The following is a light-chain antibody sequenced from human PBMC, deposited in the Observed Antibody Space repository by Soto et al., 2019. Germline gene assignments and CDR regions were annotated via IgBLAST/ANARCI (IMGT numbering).Light chain of an antibody. V-gene: IGKV3-15*01. CDR1: QSVSSN. J-gene: IGKJ4*01. CDR2: GAS. CDR3: QQYNNWPPPLT. Sequence: EIVMTQSPATLSVSPGERATLSCRASQSVSSNLAWYQQKPGQAPRLLIYGASTRATGIPARFSGSGSWTDFTLTISSLQSEDFAVYYCQQYNNWPPPLTFGGGTKVEIK.